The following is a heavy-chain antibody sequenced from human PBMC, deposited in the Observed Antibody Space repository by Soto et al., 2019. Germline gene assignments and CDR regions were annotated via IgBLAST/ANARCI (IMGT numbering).Heavy chain of an antibody. V-gene: IGHV1-46*01. Sequence: QVQLVQSGAGVQEPGASVSLSCTASGHALPHNYVPWVRLTPGQGLKWMEFINPATAYTVSAQNFQGSVTLTRDTTPTTFYMELSRLTSDDTAVYFCTKETGGFEFWGQGALVAVS. CDR3: TKETGGFEF. D-gene: IGHD1-1*01. J-gene: IGHJ4*02. CDR1: GHALPHNY. CDR2: INPATAYT.